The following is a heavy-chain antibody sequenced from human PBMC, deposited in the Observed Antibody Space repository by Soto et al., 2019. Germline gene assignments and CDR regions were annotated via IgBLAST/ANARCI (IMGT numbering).Heavy chain of an antibody. J-gene: IGHJ5*02. CDR3: SRRAPQGFHP. Sequence: PSETLSLTCTVSGGSISSSSYFWAWIRRPPGKGLEWIGSIDFRGTTYTNPSLESRVTISVDTSKNHFSLKLDSVTAADTALYYCSRRAPQGFHPWGRGTLVTVSP. V-gene: IGHV4-39*02. CDR1: GGSISSSSYF. CDR2: IDFRGTT.